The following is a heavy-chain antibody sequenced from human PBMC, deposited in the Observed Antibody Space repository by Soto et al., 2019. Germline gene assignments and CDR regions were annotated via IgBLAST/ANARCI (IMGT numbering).Heavy chain of an antibody. CDR3: AREIVTAGGNNYFDP. V-gene: IGHV4-4*02. D-gene: IGHD2-21*02. Sequence: QVQLQESGPRLVKPSGSLSLTCGVSGGTVASSHWWSWVRQYPRGGLDWIGNVSHTGDTNFNPSLQSRVTISVDKSNNQFSLRLNSLTAADTAVYFCAREIVTAGGNNYFDPWGPGTLVTVSS. CDR1: GGTVASSHW. CDR2: VSHTGDT. J-gene: IGHJ5*02.